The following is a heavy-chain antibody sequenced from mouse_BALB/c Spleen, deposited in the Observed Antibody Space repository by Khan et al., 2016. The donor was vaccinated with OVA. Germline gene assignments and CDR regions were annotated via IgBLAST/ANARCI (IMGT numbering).Heavy chain of an antibody. Sequence: EVQLLESGPVLARPGASVKMSCKASGYSFTSYLIHWVKQRPGQGLEWIGYIYPGNSDTNYNQKFKDKVKLSAGTSDNTAYMELSSLTNEDSAVYYCARGGYGAFAYWGQGTLVTVSA. V-gene: IGHV1-5*01. J-gene: IGHJ3*01. CDR2: IYPGNSDT. CDR3: ARGGYGAFAY. CDR1: GYSFTSYL. D-gene: IGHD1-1*02.